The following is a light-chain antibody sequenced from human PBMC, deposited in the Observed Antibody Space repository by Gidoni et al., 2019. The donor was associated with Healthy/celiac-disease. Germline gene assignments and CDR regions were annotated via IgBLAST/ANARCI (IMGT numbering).Light chain of an antibody. V-gene: IGKV1-5*03. J-gene: IGKJ2*01. CDR3: QQYNSYSYT. CDR1: QSISSW. Sequence: DIHMTQSPSTLSASVGDRVTITCRASQSISSWLAWYQQKPGKAPKRLIYKASSLESGVPSRFSGSGSGTEFTLTISSLQPDDFATYYCQQYNSYSYTFXQXTKLEIK. CDR2: KAS.